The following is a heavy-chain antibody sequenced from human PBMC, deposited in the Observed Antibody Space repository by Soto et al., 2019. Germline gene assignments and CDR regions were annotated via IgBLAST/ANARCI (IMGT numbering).Heavy chain of an antibody. CDR2: IYPGDSDT. J-gene: IGHJ6*02. D-gene: IGHD5-12*01. CDR3: ARAQMATIIFPRDYGMDV. Sequence: PGESLKISCKGSGYSFTSYWIGWVRQMPGKGLEWMGIIYPGDSDTRYSPSFQGQVTISADKSISTAYLQWSSLKASDTAMYYCARAQMATIIFPRDYGMDVWGQGTTVTVSS. V-gene: IGHV5-51*01. CDR1: GYSFTSYW.